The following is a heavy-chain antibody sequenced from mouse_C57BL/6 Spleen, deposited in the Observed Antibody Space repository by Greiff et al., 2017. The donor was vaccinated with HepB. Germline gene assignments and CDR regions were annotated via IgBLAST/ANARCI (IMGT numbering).Heavy chain of an antibody. Sequence: EVQLQQSGPELVKPGASVKISCKASGYTFTDYYMNWVKQSHGKSLEWIGDINPNNGGTSYNQKFKGKATLTVDKSSSTAYMELRSLTSEDSAVYYCAREGMGYYSNRGRFAYWGQGTLVTVSA. CDR2: INPNNGGT. V-gene: IGHV1-26*01. J-gene: IGHJ3*01. CDR1: GYTFTDYY. D-gene: IGHD2-5*01. CDR3: AREGMGYYSNRGRFAY.